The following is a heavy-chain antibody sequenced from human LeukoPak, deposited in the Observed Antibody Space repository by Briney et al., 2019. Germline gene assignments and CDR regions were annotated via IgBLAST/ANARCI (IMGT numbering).Heavy chain of an antibody. V-gene: IGHV4-31*03. CDR1: GVSISSGGYY. CDR3: ARGSPTWGFLDC. D-gene: IGHD3-10*01. J-gene: IGHJ4*02. Sequence: SETLSLTCTVSGVSISSGGYYWIWIRQHPGKGLEWIGYIYSSGTTYYNPSLKSRVTISLDTSKNQFSLKLPSVTAADTAVYYCARGSPTWGFLDCWGQGALVTVSS. CDR2: IYSSGTT.